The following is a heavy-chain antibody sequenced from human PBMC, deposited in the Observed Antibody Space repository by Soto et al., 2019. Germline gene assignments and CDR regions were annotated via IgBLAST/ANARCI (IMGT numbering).Heavy chain of an antibody. CDR3: ARFLPDSSGYHTAGYFDY. J-gene: IGHJ4*02. Sequence: GASVKVSCKASGYTFTSYGISWVRQAPGQGLEWMGWISPIFGTANYAQKFQGRVTITADESTSTAYMELSSLRSEDTAVYYCARFLPDSSGYHTAGYFDYWGQGTLVTVS. D-gene: IGHD3-22*01. CDR1: GYTFTSYG. V-gene: IGHV1-69*13. CDR2: ISPIFGTA.